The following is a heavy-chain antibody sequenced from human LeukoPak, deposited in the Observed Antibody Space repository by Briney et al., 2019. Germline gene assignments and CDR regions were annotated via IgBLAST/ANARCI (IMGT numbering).Heavy chain of an antibody. CDR2: INPSGGAT. D-gene: IGHD5-18*01. CDR1: GYTFTSYY. Sequence: ASVKVSCKASGYTFTSYYMHWVRQAPGQGLEWMGIINPSGGATSYAQEFQGRVTMTRDTSTSTVYMDVSSLRSEDTAVYYCAGDYATDTDMVWGQGTLVTVSS. J-gene: IGHJ4*02. CDR3: AGDYATDTDMV. V-gene: IGHV1-46*01.